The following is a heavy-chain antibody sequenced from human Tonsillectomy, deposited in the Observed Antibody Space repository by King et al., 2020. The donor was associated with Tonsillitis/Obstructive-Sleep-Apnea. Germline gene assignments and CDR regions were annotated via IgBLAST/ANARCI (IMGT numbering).Heavy chain of an antibody. Sequence: QLVQSGAEVKKPGASVKVSCKASGYTFTSYYMHWVRQAPGQGLEWMGIINPSGGSTSYAQKFQGRVTMTRDTSTSTVYMELSSLRSEDTAVYYCARGGGIHEDEVWSGQHPRVEPGGQGTLVTVSS. CDR2: INPSGGST. J-gene: IGHJ4*02. CDR1: GYTFTSYY. D-gene: IGHD3-3*01. V-gene: IGHV1-46*01. CDR3: ARGGGIHEDEVWSGQHPRVEP.